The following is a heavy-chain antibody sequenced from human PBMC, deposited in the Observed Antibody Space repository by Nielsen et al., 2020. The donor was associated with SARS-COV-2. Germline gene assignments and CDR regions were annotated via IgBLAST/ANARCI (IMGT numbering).Heavy chain of an antibody. J-gene: IGHJ3*02. CDR2: IYHSGRT. V-gene: IGHV4-30-2*01. CDR3: ARGGRITFGGADDAFDI. D-gene: IGHD3-16*01. CDR1: GGSISSGGYS. Sequence: SETLSLTCAVPGGSISSGGYSWSWIRQPPGKGLEWIGYIYHSGRTYHNPSLKSRVTISVDRSKNQFSLKLSSVTAADTAVYYCARGGRITFGGADDAFDIWGQGTMVTVSS.